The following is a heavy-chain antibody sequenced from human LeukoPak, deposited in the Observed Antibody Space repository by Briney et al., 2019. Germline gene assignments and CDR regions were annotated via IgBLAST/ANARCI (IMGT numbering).Heavy chain of an antibody. CDR1: GGSFSGYY. CDR3: ARGCYGSSRRINWFDP. V-gene: IGHV4-34*01. J-gene: IGHJ5*02. CDR2: INHSGST. Sequence: PSETLSLTCAVYGGSFSGYYWSWIRQPPGKGLEWIGEINHSGSTNYNPSLKSRVTISVDTSKNQFSLKLSSVAAADTAVYYCARGCYGSSRRINWFDPWGQGTLVTVSS. D-gene: IGHD6-13*01.